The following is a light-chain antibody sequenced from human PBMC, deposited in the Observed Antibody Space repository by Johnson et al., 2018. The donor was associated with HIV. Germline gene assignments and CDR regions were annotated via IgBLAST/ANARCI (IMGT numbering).Light chain of an antibody. CDR3: GTWDSSLSVNYV. CDR2: ENN. CDR1: SPNIGNNY. J-gene: IGLJ1*01. V-gene: IGLV1-51*02. Sequence: SVLTQPPSVSVAPGQKVTIPCSGSSPNIGNNYVSWYQQLPGTAPKLPIYENNKRPPGIPDRFPGPQFGPSTHLGIPGIQPGDEADYYCGTWDSSLSVNYVFGTGTKVTVL.